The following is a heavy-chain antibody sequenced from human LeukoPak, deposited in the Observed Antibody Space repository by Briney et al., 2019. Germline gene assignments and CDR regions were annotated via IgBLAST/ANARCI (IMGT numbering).Heavy chain of an antibody. Sequence: ASVKVSCKASGYTFSNYYMHWVRQAPGQGLEWMGWMNPNSGNTGYAQKFQGRVTMTRNTSISTAYMELSSLRSEDTAVYYCARYYYGMDVWGQGTTVTVSS. J-gene: IGHJ6*02. CDR3: ARYYYGMDV. CDR2: MNPNSGNT. CDR1: GYTFSNYY. V-gene: IGHV1-8*02.